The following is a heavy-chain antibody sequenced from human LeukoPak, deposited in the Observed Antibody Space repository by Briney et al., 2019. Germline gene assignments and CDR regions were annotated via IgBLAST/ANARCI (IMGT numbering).Heavy chain of an antibody. J-gene: IGHJ4*02. Sequence: EVSLRLSCAASGFTVSAYAMAWVRQAPGKGLEWVSTIYDDNTYYADSVKGRFAISTDNSKNTLYLQMNSLRVEDTAVYFCAARKVRGVWFYLDYWGQGTLVTVSS. V-gene: IGHV3-23*01. CDR2: IYDDNT. D-gene: IGHD3-10*01. CDR1: GFTVSAYA. CDR3: AARKVRGVWFYLDY.